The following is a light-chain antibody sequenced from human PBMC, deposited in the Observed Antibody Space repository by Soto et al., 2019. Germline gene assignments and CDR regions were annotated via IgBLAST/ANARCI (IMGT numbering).Light chain of an antibody. Sequence: EIVMTQSPATLSVSPGERAPLSCRASQSVSSNLAWYQQKLGQDPRLLIYGASARATGIPARFSGSGSETEFTLTISSLQSEDFAVYYCQQYQSWPLTFGGGTKVDIK. J-gene: IGKJ4*01. CDR2: GAS. CDR1: QSVSSN. CDR3: QQYQSWPLT. V-gene: IGKV3-15*01.